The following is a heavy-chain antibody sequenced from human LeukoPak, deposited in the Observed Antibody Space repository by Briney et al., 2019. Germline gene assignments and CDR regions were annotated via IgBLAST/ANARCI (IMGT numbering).Heavy chain of an antibody. V-gene: IGHV3-48*03. Sequence: GGSLRLSCAASGFTFSSYEMNWVRQAPGKGLEWVSYISSSGSTIYYADSVKGRFTISRDNSKNTLYLQMNSLRAEDTAVYYCAKDLGKYDYVWGVGAFDIWGQGTMVTVSS. CDR3: AKDLGKYDYVWGVGAFDI. D-gene: IGHD3-16*01. CDR2: ISSSGSTI. J-gene: IGHJ3*02. CDR1: GFTFSSYE.